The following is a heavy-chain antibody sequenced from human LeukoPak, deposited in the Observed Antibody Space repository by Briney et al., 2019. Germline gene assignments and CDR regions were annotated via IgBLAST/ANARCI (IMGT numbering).Heavy chain of an antibody. CDR1: GFTFSSYE. D-gene: IGHD4-17*01. CDR3: ARLDDYGDLSFDY. Sequence: GGSLRLSCAASGFTFSSYEMNWVRQAPGQGLEWVSYISSSGSTIYYADSVKGRFTISRDNAKNSLYLQMNSLRAEDTAVYYCARLDDYGDLSFDYWGQGTLVTVSS. V-gene: IGHV3-48*03. CDR2: ISSSGSTI. J-gene: IGHJ4*02.